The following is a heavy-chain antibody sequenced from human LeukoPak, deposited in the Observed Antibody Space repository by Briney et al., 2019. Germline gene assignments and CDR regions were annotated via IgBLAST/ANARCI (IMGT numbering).Heavy chain of an antibody. CDR2: ISGSGGST. V-gene: IGHV3-23*01. D-gene: IGHD5-18*01. CDR1: GFTFSSYA. CDR3: AKDPLSVDIAMGYYFDY. J-gene: IGHJ4*02. Sequence: PGGSLRLSCAASGFTFSSYAMSWVRQAPGKGLEWVSAISGSGGSTYYADSVKGRFTISRDNSKNTLYLQMNSLRAEDTAVYYCAKDPLSVDIAMGYYFDYWGQGTLVTVSS.